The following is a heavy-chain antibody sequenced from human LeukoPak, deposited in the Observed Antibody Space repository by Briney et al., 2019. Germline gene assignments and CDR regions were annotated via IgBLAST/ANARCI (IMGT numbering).Heavy chain of an antibody. CDR1: GFTFGDYT. CDR3: ARDGCGSTSCYPVFDS. CDR2: IRSEAYGGTT. D-gene: IGHD2-2*01. Sequence: PGGSLRLSCTASGFTFGDYTMSWVRQAPGKGLEWVGFIRSEAYGGTTEYAASVKGRFTISRDDSKSIAYLQMNSLKTEDTAMYYCARDGCGSTSCYPVFDSWGQGTLVTVSS. V-gene: IGHV3-49*04. J-gene: IGHJ4*02.